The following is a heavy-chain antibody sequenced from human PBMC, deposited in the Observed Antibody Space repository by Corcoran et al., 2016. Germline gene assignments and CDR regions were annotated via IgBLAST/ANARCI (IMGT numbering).Heavy chain of an antibody. CDR1: GFTVSSNY. CDR3: ARECSSTSCYGHAVDI. Sequence: EVQLVESGGGLIQPGGSLRLSCAASGFTVSSNYMSWVRQAPGKGLEWVSVIYSGGSTYYADSVKGRFTISRDNSKNTLYLQMNSLRAEDMAVYYCARECSSTSCYGHAVDIWGQGTMFTVSS. CDR2: IYSGGST. V-gene: IGHV3-53*01. D-gene: IGHD2-2*01. J-gene: IGHJ3*02.